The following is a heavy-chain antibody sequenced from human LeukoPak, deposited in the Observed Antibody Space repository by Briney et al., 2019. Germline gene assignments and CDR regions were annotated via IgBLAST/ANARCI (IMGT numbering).Heavy chain of an antibody. V-gene: IGHV4-61*09. CDR1: GASINSSPYY. Sequence: PSQTLSLTCTVSGASINSSPYYWTWIRQPAGKGLEWIGHIFTTGPVSYNPSLRSRVTISRDTSKNEFSLSLTSVTAADTAVYYCAGSWNAERSFDPWGQGTLVTVSS. J-gene: IGHJ5*02. CDR2: IFTTGPV. CDR3: AGSWNAERSFDP. D-gene: IGHD1-1*01.